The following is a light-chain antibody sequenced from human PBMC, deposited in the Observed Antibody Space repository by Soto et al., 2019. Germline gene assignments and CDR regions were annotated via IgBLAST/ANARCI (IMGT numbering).Light chain of an antibody. CDR3: QSYDISLSGWV. Sequence: QSVLTQPPSVSGAPGQRVTISCTGSGSNIGAGSDVHWYQQLPGTAPKLLVYGNNNRPSGVPDRFSGSKSATSASLAITGLRAEDEADYYCQSYDISLSGWVFGTGTKLTVL. CDR2: GNN. J-gene: IGLJ1*01. CDR1: GSNIGAGSD. V-gene: IGLV1-40*01.